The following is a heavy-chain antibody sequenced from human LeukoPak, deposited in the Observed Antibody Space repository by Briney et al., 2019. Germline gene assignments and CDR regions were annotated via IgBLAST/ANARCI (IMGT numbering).Heavy chain of an antibody. D-gene: IGHD2-2*01. CDR1: GYTFTSYY. CDR3: ARVAHGRFVVVPAASQFDY. Sequence: GASVKASCKASGYTFTSYYMHWVRQAPGQGLEWMGIINPSGGSTSYAQKFQGRVTMTRDTSTSTVYMELSSLRSEDTAVYYCARVAHGRFVVVPAASQFDYWGQGTLVTVSS. V-gene: IGHV1-46*01. CDR2: INPSGGST. J-gene: IGHJ4*02.